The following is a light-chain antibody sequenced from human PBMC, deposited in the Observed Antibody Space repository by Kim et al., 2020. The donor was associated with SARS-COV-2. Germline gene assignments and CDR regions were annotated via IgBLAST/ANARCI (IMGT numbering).Light chain of an antibody. CDR1: SSDVGAYKY. CDR3: SSYTTTSKRV. V-gene: IGLV2-14*03. J-gene: IGLJ3*02. Sequence: QSALTQPASVSGSPGQSITISCTGTSSDVGAYKYVAWYQQYPGKAPKLIIYDVTNRPSGVSNRFSASKSGNTASLNISGLQAEDEADYYCSSYTTTSKRVFGGGTQLTVL. CDR2: DVT.